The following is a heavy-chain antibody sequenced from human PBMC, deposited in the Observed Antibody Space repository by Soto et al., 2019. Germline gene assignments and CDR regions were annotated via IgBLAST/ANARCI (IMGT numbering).Heavy chain of an antibody. D-gene: IGHD3-16*01. CDR1: GYTFTTYG. V-gene: IGHV1-18*01. Sequence: QVQLVQSGAEVRKPGASVKVSCKASGYTFTTYGISWVRQAPGQGLEWMGWISGYNGHTKYAQKFQGRVTMTTDTFTSRVYMDLRSLRSDDTAVYYCAREGEMPYYYYGLDVWGQGTTVTVSS. J-gene: IGHJ6*02. CDR3: AREGEMPYYYYGLDV. CDR2: ISGYNGHT.